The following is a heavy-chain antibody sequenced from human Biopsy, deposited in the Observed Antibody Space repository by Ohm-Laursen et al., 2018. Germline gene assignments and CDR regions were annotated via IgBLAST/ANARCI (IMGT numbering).Heavy chain of an antibody. CDR3: ALQSVAQMKNFDY. V-gene: IGHV1-2*02. J-gene: IGHJ4*02. CDR1: GFSFTGYY. D-gene: IGHD6-19*01. Sequence: ASVKVSCKVSGFSFTGYYIHWVRQAPGQGLEWMGWISPKSGDTNYAHKFQGNITMTGDTSMSTAYMEMSRLRCDDTAVYYCALQSVAQMKNFDYWGQGTLVTVSS. CDR2: ISPKSGDT.